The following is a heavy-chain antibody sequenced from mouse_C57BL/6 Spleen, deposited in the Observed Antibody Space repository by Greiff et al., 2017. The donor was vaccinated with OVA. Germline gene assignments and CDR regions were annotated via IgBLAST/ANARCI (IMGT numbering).Heavy chain of an antibody. CDR3: ARSMVKNAMDY. D-gene: IGHD2-2*01. CDR2: INPGSGGT. J-gene: IGHJ4*01. CDR1: GYAFTNYL. Sequence: VQLQQSGAELVRPGTSVKVSCKASGYAFTNYLIEWVKQRPGQGLEWIGVINPGSGGTNYNEKFKGKATLTADKSSSTAYMQLSSLTSEDSAVYFCARSMVKNAMDYWGQGTSVTVSS. V-gene: IGHV1-54*01.